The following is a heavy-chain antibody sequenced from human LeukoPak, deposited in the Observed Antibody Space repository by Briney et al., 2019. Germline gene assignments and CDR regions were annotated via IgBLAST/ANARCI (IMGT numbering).Heavy chain of an antibody. Sequence: PSETLSLTCTVPGGSISSSSYYWGWIRQPPGKGLEWIGSIYYSGSTYYNPSLKSRVTISVDTSKNQFSLKLSSVTAADTAVYYCARVRGYYGSGSHRGYFDYWGQGTLVTVSS. J-gene: IGHJ4*02. CDR1: GGSISSSSYY. CDR2: IYYSGST. CDR3: ARVRGYYGSGSHRGYFDY. D-gene: IGHD3-10*01. V-gene: IGHV4-39*07.